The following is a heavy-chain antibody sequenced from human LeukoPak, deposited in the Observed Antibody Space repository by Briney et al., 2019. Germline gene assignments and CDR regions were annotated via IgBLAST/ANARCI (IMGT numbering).Heavy chain of an antibody. V-gene: IGHV1-18*01. CDR2: ISAYNGNT. J-gene: IGHJ6*03. Sequence: ASVKVSCKASGYTFTSYGISWVRQAPGQGLEWMGWISAYNGNTNYAQKLQGRVTMTTDTSTSTAYMELRSLRSDDTAVYYCARAPSWQLVSYYYYMDVWGTGTTVTVSS. CDR3: ARAPSWQLVSYYYYMDV. CDR1: GYTFTSYG. D-gene: IGHD6-13*01.